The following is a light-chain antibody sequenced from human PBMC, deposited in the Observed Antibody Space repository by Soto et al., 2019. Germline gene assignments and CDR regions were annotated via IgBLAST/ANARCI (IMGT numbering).Light chain of an antibody. V-gene: IGLV1-40*01. CDR3: QSFDNSLSGWV. Sequence: QLVLTQPPSVSGAPGQRVTMSCTGTSSNIGAGYGVHWYQQLPGTTPKLLIYSNNNRPSGVPDRFSGSNSGTSASLAVTGLQAEDEADYYCQSFDNSLSGWVFGGGTKLTVL. CDR1: SSNIGAGYG. J-gene: IGLJ3*02. CDR2: SNN.